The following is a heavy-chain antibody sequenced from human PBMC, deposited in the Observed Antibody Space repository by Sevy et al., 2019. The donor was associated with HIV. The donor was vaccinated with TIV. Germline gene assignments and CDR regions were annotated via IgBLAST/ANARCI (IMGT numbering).Heavy chain of an antibody. D-gene: IGHD6-19*01. V-gene: IGHV3-74*03. CDR2: INTDGSST. Sequence: GGSLRLSCAASGFTFSSYGMHWVRQAPGKGLEWVSRINTDGSSTTYADSVKGRFTISRDNTKKTLYLQMNSLRAEDTAVYYCARVSGSTGWYYWGQGTLVTVSS. J-gene: IGHJ4*02. CDR3: ARVSGSTGWYY. CDR1: GFTFSSYG.